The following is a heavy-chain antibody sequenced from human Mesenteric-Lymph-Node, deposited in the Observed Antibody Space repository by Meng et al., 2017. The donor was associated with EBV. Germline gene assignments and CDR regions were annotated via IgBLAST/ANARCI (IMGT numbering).Heavy chain of an antibody. Sequence: HTTFKESGPSLRNPPQTLTLTCTFAGFSLSTSGVGVGWIRQPPGKALEWLSLIYWDDDKRYSPSLKTRLTITKDTSENQVVLTMTNMDPVDAATYYCAHRTSNCFDPWGQGTLVTVSS. J-gene: IGHJ5*02. CDR1: GFSLSTSGVG. CDR3: AHRTSNCFDP. CDR2: IYWDDDK. V-gene: IGHV2-5*02.